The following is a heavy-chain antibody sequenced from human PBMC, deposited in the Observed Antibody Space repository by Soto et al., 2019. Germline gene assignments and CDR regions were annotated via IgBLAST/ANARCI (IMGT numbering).Heavy chain of an antibody. CDR3: ARVVVGATKGGGIFDY. J-gene: IGHJ4*02. CDR1: GGSISSSSYY. V-gene: IGHV4-39*01. Sequence: QLQPQESGPGLVKPSETLSLTCTVSGGSISSSSYYWGWIRQPPGKGLEWIGSIYYSGSTYYNPSLKSRVTISVDTSKNQFSLKLSSVTAADTAVYYCARVVVGATKGGGIFDYWGQGTLVTVSS. D-gene: IGHD1-26*01. CDR2: IYYSGST.